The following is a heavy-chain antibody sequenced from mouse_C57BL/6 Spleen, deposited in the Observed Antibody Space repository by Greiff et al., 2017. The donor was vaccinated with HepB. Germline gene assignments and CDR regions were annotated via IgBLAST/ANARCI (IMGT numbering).Heavy chain of an antibody. D-gene: IGHD2-5*01. CDR3: ARLYSNYWYFDV. CDR2: IDPSDSYT. J-gene: IGHJ1*03. V-gene: IGHV1-69*01. Sequence: VQLQQSGAELVMPGASVKLSCKASGYTFTSYWMHWVKQRPGQGLEWIGEIDPSDSYTNYNQKFKGKSTLTVDKSSSTAYMQLSSLTSEDSAVYYCARLYSNYWYFDVWGTGTTVTVSS. CDR1: GYTFTSYW.